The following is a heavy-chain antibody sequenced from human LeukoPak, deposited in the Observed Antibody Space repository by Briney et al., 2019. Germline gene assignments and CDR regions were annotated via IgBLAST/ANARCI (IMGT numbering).Heavy chain of an antibody. D-gene: IGHD6-19*01. Sequence: SGTLSLTCAVSGGSISITDHWNWVRQPPGTGLEWIGEMYHDGYTNYNPSLKSRVTMSVDKSKNHFSLKLTSVTAADTAVYYCARSRGAVAGWSFDIWGQGTVVTVSS. J-gene: IGHJ3*02. CDR2: MYHDGYT. CDR1: GGSISITDH. V-gene: IGHV4-4*02. CDR3: ARSRGAVAGWSFDI.